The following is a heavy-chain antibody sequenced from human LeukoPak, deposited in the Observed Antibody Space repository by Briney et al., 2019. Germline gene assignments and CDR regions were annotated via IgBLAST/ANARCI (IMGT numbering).Heavy chain of an antibody. V-gene: IGHV4-59*11. D-gene: IGHD3-16*01. CDR1: GGSISSHY. CDR3: ARVRGRVYDY. Sequence: SETLSLTCTVSGGSISSHYWSWIRQPPGKGLEWIGYIYYSGSTNYNPSLKSRVTISVDTSKNQFSLKLSSVTAADTAVYYCARVRGRVYDYWGQGTLVTVSS. J-gene: IGHJ4*02. CDR2: IYYSGST.